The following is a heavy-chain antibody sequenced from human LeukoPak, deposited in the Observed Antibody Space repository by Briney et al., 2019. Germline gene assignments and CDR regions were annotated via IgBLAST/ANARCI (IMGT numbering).Heavy chain of an antibody. CDR2: INPNSGGT. J-gene: IGHJ4*02. Sequence: ASVKVSCKXSGYTVTGYYMHGVRQAPGQGLEWMGRINPNSGGTNYTQKFQGRVTMTRDTSISTAYMELSRLRSDHTAVYYCSRVMRGNSGYWGQGTLVTVSS. CDR1: GYTVTGYY. CDR3: SRVMRGNSGY. V-gene: IGHV1-2*06. D-gene: IGHD5-12*01.